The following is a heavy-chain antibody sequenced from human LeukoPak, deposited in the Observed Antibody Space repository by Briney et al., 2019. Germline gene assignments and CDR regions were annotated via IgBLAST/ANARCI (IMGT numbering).Heavy chain of an antibody. V-gene: IGHV3-7*01. CDR3: ARDSTGQSDNFDI. CDR1: GFTFSVHW. D-gene: IGHD2-8*02. J-gene: IGHJ3*02. CDR2: IKQDGSEK. Sequence: GGSLRLSCGASGFTFSVHWMSWVRQAPGKGLEWVANIKQDGSEKYYVYSVKGRFTISRDNARKSLYLQMNSLRAEDTAVYYCARDSTGQSDNFDIWGRGTMVTVSS.